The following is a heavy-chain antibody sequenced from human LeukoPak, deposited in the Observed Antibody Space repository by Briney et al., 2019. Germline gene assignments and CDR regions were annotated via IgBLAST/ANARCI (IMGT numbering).Heavy chain of an antibody. D-gene: IGHD3-10*01. CDR3: AASMVRGVISGGIY. CDR2: IFSDNT. J-gene: IGHJ4*02. Sequence: GGSLRLSCTVSGFTVSSNSMSWVRQAPGKGLEWVSFIFSDNTHYSDSVKGRFTISRDNSKNTLYLQMNSLRAEDTAVYYCAASMVRGVISGGIYWGQGTLVTVSS. CDR1: GFTVSSNS. V-gene: IGHV3-53*01.